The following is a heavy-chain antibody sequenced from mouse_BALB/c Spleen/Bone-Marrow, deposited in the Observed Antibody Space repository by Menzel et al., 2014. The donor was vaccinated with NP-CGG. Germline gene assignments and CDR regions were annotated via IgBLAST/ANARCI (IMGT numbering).Heavy chain of an antibody. V-gene: IGHV5-12*02. CDR2: ISNGGGST. CDR3: ARHNYDETWFAY. CDR1: GFTFSDYY. Sequence: EVMLVESGGGLVQPGGSLKLSCATSGFTFSDYYMYWVRQTPEKRLEWVAYISNGGGSTHYPDTVKGRFTISRDNAKNTLYLQMSRLKSEDTAMYYCARHNYDETWFAYWGQGTLVTVPA. D-gene: IGHD2-4*01. J-gene: IGHJ3*01.